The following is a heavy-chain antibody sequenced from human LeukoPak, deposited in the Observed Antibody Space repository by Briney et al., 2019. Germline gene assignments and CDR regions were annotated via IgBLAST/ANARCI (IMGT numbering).Heavy chain of an antibody. D-gene: IGHD5-12*01. V-gene: IGHV4-34*01. CDR3: ARRVSGYSDYAPWLDP. CDR1: GGPFSGYY. Sequence: SETLSLTCAVYGGPFSGYYWSWIRQPPGKGLEWIGEINHSGGTNYNPSLKSRVTISVDTSKNQFFLKLTSMTAADTAVYYCARRVSGYSDYAPWLDPWDQGALVPVSS. J-gene: IGHJ5*02. CDR2: INHSGGT.